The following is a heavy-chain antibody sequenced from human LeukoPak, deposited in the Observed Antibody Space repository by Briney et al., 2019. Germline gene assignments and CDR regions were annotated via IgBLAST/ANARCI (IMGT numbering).Heavy chain of an antibody. J-gene: IGHJ5*02. CDR2: IYHSGST. CDR3: ARDEGGLGGIDP. Sequence: SETLSLTCAVSGGSISSGGYSWSWIRQPPGKGLEWIGYIYHSGSTYYNPSLKSRVTISVDRSKNQFSQKLSSVTAADTAVYYCARDEGGLGGIDPWGQGTLVTVSS. V-gene: IGHV4-30-2*01. CDR1: GGSISSGGYS. D-gene: IGHD6-6*01.